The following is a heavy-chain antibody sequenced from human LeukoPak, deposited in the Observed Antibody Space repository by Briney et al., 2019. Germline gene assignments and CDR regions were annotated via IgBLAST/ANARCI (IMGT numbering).Heavy chain of an antibody. Sequence: SETLSLTCTVSGGSISSSSYYWGWIRQPPGKGLEWIGSIYYSGSTYYSPSLKSRVTISVDTSKNQFSLKLSSVTAADTAVYYCAGHAIGSSGYYLDYFDYWGQGTLVTVSS. CDR3: AGHAIGSSGYYLDYFDY. J-gene: IGHJ4*02. CDR1: GGSISSSSYY. CDR2: IYYSGST. V-gene: IGHV4-39*01. D-gene: IGHD3-22*01.